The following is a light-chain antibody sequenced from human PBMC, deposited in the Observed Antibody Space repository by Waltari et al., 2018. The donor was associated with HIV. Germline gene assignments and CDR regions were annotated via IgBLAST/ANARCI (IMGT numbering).Light chain of an antibody. CDR3: QQFSSHPIT. V-gene: IGKV1-5*03. CDR1: QSISNS. J-gene: IGKJ4*01. CDR2: LAS. Sequence: DIQMTQSPSTLSASVGDRVTITCRASQSISNSLAWYQQKPGKAPKVLLFLASSLAYGVSSRFSCSGSGTEFTLSIDDLQPDDLATYYCQQFSSHPITFGGGTKVEIK.